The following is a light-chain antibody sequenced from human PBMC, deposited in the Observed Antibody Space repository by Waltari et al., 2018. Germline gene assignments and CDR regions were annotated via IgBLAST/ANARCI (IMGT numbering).Light chain of an antibody. Sequence: DIQMTQSPSSLSASVGDRVTIPCRASQVISKSLAWFQHKPGKAPKSLLYATSSLQSGVPSKFSGSGSGTAFTLTISSLQPEDFATYYCQQYNSYPFTFGGGTKVEIK. CDR1: QVISKS. V-gene: IGKV1-16*02. J-gene: IGKJ4*01. CDR2: ATS. CDR3: QQYNSYPFT.